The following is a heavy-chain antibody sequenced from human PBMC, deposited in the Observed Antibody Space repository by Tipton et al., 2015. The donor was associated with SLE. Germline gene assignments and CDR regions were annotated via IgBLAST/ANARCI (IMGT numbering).Heavy chain of an antibody. Sequence: TLSLTCTVSGGSISSYYWSWIRQPPGKGLEWIGYIYYGGSTNYNPSLKSRVTISVDTSKNQFSLKLSSVTAADTAVYYCARHMTGVDAFDIWGQGTMVTVSS. CDR2: IYYGGST. V-gene: IGHV4-59*01. D-gene: IGHD1-20*01. CDR1: GGSISSYY. CDR3: ARHMTGVDAFDI. J-gene: IGHJ3*02.